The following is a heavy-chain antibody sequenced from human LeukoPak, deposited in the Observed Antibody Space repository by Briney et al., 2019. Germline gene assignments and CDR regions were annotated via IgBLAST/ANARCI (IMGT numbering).Heavy chain of an antibody. V-gene: IGHV4-59*01. CDR3: ARGIHDYGDHGGWYYFDY. J-gene: IGHJ4*02. CDR2: IYYSGST. Sequence: SETLSLTCTVSGGSISSYYWSWIRQPPGKGLEWIGYIYYSGSTNYNPSLKSRVTISVDTSKNQFSLKLSSVTAADTAVYYCARGIHDYGDHGGWYYFDYWGQGTLVTVSS. CDR1: GGSISSYY. D-gene: IGHD4-17*01.